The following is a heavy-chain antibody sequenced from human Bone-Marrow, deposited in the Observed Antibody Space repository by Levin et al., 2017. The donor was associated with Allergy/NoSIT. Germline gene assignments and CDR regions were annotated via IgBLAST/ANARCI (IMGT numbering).Heavy chain of an antibody. Sequence: SETLSLTCTVSGGSFAYYYWSWIRQSPGKTLEFIGSVYYSGSTNYNPSLESRVTISADTSKKVFSLRLTSVTAADTAVYYCAREARGYSGLDVWGQGTTVSVSS. CDR1: GGSFAYYY. CDR2: VYYSGST. J-gene: IGHJ6*02. V-gene: IGHV4-59*01. D-gene: IGHD3-10*01. CDR3: AREARGYSGLDV.